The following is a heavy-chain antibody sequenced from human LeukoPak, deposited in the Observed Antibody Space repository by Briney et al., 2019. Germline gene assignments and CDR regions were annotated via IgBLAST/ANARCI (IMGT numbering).Heavy chain of an antibody. Sequence: ASVRASCKAYGYTFTAYYIHWVRQAPGHVLEWMGWINPRNGDTKYEQMFQGRITMTRVTSISTTYMELNSLISDDTAVYYCAVWRGNVDFWSGPFDDWGQGTLVTVSS. CDR2: INPRNGDT. V-gene: IGHV1-2*02. CDR1: GYTFTAYY. D-gene: IGHD3-3*01. J-gene: IGHJ4*02. CDR3: AVWRGNVDFWSGPFDD.